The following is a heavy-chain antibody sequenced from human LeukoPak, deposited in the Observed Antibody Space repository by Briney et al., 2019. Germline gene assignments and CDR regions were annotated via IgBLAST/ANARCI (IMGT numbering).Heavy chain of an antibody. D-gene: IGHD3-10*01. CDR1: GFTFSSYA. CDR2: ISGSGGST. J-gene: IGHJ4*02. CDR3: GKADYITMVRGGNDY. Sequence: GGSLRLSCAASGFTFSSYAMSWVRQAPGEGLECVSAISGSGGSTYYADSVKGRFTISRDNSKNTLYLQMNSRRAEDTAVYYCGKADYITMVRGGNDYWGQGTLVTVSS. V-gene: IGHV3-23*01.